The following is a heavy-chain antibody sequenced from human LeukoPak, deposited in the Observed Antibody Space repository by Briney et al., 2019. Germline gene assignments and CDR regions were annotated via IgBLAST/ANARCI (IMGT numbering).Heavy chain of an antibody. CDR3: ARDSYSSSWEKYFQH. J-gene: IGHJ1*01. CDR2: ISSSSSYI. D-gene: IGHD6-13*01. CDR1: GFTFDDYA. Sequence: GRSLRLSCAASGFTFDDYAMHWVRQAPGKGLEWVSSISSSSSYIYYADSVKGRFTISRGNAKNSLYLQMNSLRAEDTAVYYCARDSYSSSWEKYFQHWGQGTLVTVSS. V-gene: IGHV3-21*01.